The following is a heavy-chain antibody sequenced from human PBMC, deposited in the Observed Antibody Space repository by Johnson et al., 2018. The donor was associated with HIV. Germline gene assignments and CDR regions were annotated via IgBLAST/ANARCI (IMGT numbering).Heavy chain of an antibody. V-gene: IGHV3-9*01. CDR2: ISWNSGSI. CDR1: RFTFDDYA. Sequence: VQMVESGGGLVQPGRSLRLSCAASRFTFDDYAMHWVRQAPGKGLEWVSGISWNSGSIGYADSVKGRFTISRDNAKNSLYLQMNSLRAEDTALYYCAKGVGSIGGAFDIWGQGTMVIVS. D-gene: IGHD3-10*01. CDR3: AKGVGSIGGAFDI. J-gene: IGHJ3*02.